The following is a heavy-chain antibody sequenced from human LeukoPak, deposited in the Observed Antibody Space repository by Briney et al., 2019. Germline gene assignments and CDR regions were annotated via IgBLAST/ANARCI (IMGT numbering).Heavy chain of an antibody. V-gene: IGHV1-58*01. Sequence: GTSVNLSCKASGFTFTSSAVQWVRQARGQRLEWIGWIVVGSGNTNYAQKFQERVTITRDMSTSTAYMELSSLRSEDTAVYYCAADQGESYYDSSGYSDYWGQGTMVTVSS. CDR2: IVVGSGNT. CDR1: GFTFTSSA. CDR3: AADQGESYYDSSGYSDY. J-gene: IGHJ4*02. D-gene: IGHD3-22*01.